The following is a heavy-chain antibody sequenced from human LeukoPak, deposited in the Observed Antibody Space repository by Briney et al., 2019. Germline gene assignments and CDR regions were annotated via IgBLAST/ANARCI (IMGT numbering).Heavy chain of an antibody. V-gene: IGHV3-33*08. CDR1: GFTFSSYG. D-gene: IGHD3-3*01. J-gene: IGHJ4*02. CDR2: IWYDGSNK. Sequence: GGSLRLSCAASGFTFSSYGMHWVRQAPGKGLEWVAVIWYDGSNKYYADSVKGRFTISRDNSKNTLYLQMSSLRAEDTAVYYCARAHTYYDFWSLGGWYYFDYWGQGTLVTVSS. CDR3: ARAHTYYDFWSLGGWYYFDY.